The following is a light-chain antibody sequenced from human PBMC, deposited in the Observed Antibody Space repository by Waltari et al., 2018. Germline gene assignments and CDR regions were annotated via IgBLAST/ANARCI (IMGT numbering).Light chain of an antibody. CDR2: GAS. CDR3: QQSDAFPVT. J-gene: IGKJ4*01. V-gene: IGKV1-9*01. CDR1: QAISSF. Sequence: DIHLTQSPSFLSASVGDRVTITCRASQAISSFLAWYQRKPGKAPNLLIYGASTLLSGVPSRFSGSGSDTDFTLTISNLQPEDFATYYCQQSDAFPVTFGGGTQVAI.